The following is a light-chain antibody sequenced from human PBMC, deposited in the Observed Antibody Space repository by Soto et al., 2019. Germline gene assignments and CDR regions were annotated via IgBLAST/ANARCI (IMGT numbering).Light chain of an antibody. CDR3: QHYGGSLNMYT. J-gene: IGKJ2*01. CDR1: QSVSSSY. V-gene: IGKV3-20*01. Sequence: EIVLTQSPGTLSLSPGERATLSCRASQSVSSSYLAWYQHKPGQAPRLLIYGASSRATGIPDRFSGSGSGTDFTLTISRLEPEDFAVYYCQHYGGSLNMYTFGQGTKLEI. CDR2: GAS.